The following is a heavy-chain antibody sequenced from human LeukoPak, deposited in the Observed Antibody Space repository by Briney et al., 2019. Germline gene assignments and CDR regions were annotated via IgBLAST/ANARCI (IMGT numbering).Heavy chain of an antibody. CDR3: ARVSSGSYFGYYYYYMDV. CDR2: INSDGSST. Sequence: GGSLRLSCAASGFTFSNYWMHWVRHAPGKGLVWVSRINSDGSSTSYADSVKGRFTISRDNAKNTLYLQMNSLRAEDTAVYYCARVSSGSYFGYYYYYMDVWGRGTTVTVSS. D-gene: IGHD1-26*01. J-gene: IGHJ6*03. V-gene: IGHV3-74*01. CDR1: GFTFSNYW.